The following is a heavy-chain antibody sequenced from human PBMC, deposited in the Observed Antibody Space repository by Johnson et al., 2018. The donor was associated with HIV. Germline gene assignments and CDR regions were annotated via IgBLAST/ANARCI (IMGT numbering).Heavy chain of an antibody. J-gene: IGHJ3*02. D-gene: IGHD3-22*01. V-gene: IGHV3-53*01. CDR3: ASDHYDSSGYYPEAFDI. CDR2: IYSGGST. CDR1: GFTVSSNY. Sequence: QLVESGGGLIQPGGSLRLSCAASGFTVSSNYMSWVRQAPGKGLEWVSVIYSGGSTYYVDSVKGRFPISRDNAKNSLYLQMNSLRAEDTAVYYCASDHYDSSGYYPEAFDIWGQGTMVTVSS.